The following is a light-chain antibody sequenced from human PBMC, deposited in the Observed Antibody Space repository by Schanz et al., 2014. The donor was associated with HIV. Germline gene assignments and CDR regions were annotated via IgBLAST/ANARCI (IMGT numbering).Light chain of an antibody. J-gene: IGLJ2*01. CDR3: AAWDDSLNGQI. V-gene: IGLV1-40*01. CDR2: GNT. Sequence: QSVLTQPPSVSGAPGQRVTISCTGSRSNIGAGYDVHWYQQLPGTAPKLLIYGNTNRPSGVPDRFSGSKSGTSASLAISGLQSEDEADYYCAAWDDSLNGQIFGGGTKLTVL. CDR1: RSNIGAGYD.